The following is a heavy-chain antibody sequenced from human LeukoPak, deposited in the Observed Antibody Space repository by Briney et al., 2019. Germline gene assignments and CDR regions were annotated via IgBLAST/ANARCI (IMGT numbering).Heavy chain of an antibody. V-gene: IGHV3-21*01. D-gene: IGHD2-15*01. J-gene: IGHJ3*02. CDR2: ISSSSSYI. CDR3: AREGRVGSCSGGSCYHDAFDI. Sequence: GGSLRLSCAASGFTFSSYTMNWVRQAPGKGLEWVSSISSSSSYIYHADSAKGRFTISRDNAKNSLYLQMSSLRAEDTAVYYCAREGRVGSCSGGSCYHDAFDIWGQGTMVTVSS. CDR1: GFTFSSYT.